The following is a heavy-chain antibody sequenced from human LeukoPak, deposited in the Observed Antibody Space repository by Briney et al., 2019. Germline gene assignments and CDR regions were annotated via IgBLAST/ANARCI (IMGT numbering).Heavy chain of an antibody. J-gene: IGHJ4*02. CDR2: IYLGDSDT. CDR3: ARRSGVGSTAGSFDY. CDR1: GYPFTSYW. V-gene: IGHV5-51*01. Sequence: GESLKISCKGSGYPFTSYWIGWVRQMPGKGLEWMGIIYLGDSDTRYSPSFQGQVTISADKSISTAYLQWGSLKASDTAMYYCARRSGVGSTAGSFDYWGQGTLVTVSS. D-gene: IGHD3-3*01.